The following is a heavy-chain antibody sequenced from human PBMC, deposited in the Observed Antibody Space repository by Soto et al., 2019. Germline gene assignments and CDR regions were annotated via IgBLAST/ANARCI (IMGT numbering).Heavy chain of an antibody. CDR1: GDCVSGNSAA. D-gene: IGHD6-13*01. V-gene: IGHV6-1*01. CDR2: TYYRSKWYN. CDR3: ARARGIAAAGTRSEGWFDP. Sequence: SQTLSLTCAIPGDCVSGNSAACNWIRQSPSRGLEWLGRTYYRSKWYNDYAVTVKSRITINPDTSKNQFSLQLSTVTPEDTAVYYCARARGIAAAGTRSEGWFDPWGQGTLVTVSS. J-gene: IGHJ5*02.